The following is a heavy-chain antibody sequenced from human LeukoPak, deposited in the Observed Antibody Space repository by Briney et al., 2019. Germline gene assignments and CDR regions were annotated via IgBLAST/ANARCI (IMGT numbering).Heavy chain of an antibody. V-gene: IGHV3-21*01. D-gene: IGHD6-19*01. CDR2: ISSISDYI. J-gene: IGHJ4*02. CDR3: AREGRSSGWYYFDY. CDR1: GFTFSSDS. Sequence: GGSLRLSCAASGFTFSSDSMNWVRQAPGKELEWVSSISSISDYIYYADSVKGRFTISRDNAKHSLYLQMNSLRAEDTAVYYCAREGRSSGWYYFDYWGQGTLVTVSS.